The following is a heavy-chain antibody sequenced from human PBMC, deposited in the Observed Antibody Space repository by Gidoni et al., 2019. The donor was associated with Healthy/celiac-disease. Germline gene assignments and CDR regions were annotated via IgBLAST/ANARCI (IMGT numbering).Heavy chain of an antibody. D-gene: IGHD2-8*01. J-gene: IGHJ5*02. CDR3: ARDRYCTNGVCYLGWFDP. CDR2: MSSSGSTI. V-gene: IGHV3-11*01. Sequence: QVQLVESGGGLFKPGGSMRLSCAASGFPLSDYYMSWIRQSPGKGLECVSDMSSSGSTIYYADAVKGRFTISRDNAKNALYWKMNSLRAEDTAVYYCARDRYCTNGVCYLGWFDPWGQGTLVTVSS. CDR1: GFPLSDYY.